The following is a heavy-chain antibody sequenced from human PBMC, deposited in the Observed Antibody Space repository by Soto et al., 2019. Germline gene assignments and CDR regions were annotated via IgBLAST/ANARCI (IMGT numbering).Heavy chain of an antibody. CDR3: TRGPRSTSTGTGAF. CDR1: GFTFSMYW. V-gene: IGHV3-74*01. J-gene: IGHJ4*02. Sequence: GGSLRLSCAASGFTFSMYWMHWFRQVPGKGPGWVSRINDDGISTNYADSVKGRFTISRDNAKNTLYLQMNALRVEDTAVYYCTRGPRSTSTGTGAFWGQGTLVTVS. CDR2: INDDGIST. D-gene: IGHD1-1*01.